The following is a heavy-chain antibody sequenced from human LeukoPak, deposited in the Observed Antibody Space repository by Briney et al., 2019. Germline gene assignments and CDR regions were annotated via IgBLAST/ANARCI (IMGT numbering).Heavy chain of an antibody. Sequence: PGGSLRLSCATSGFTFSNYWMSWVRQAPGKGLEWVAKIKEDGSEKKYVDSVKGRFTISRDNAKNSLYLQMNSLRAEDMALYYCAKGFSSGWYLGPGDYWGQGTLVTVSS. V-gene: IGHV3-7*03. CDR2: IKEDGSEK. CDR3: AKGFSSGWYLGPGDY. J-gene: IGHJ4*02. CDR1: GFTFSNYW. D-gene: IGHD6-19*01.